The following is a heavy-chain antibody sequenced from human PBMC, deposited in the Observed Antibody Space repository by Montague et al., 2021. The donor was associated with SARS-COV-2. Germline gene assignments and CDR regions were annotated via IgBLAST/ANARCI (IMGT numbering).Heavy chain of an antibody. V-gene: IGHV4-39*01. Sequence: SETLSLTCTVSGGSISSSSYYWGWIRQPPGKGLEWIGSIYYSGSTYYNPPLKSRVTISVDTSKNQFSLKLSSVAAADTAVYYCASPTYYYDSSGSDAFDIWGQGTMVTVCS. J-gene: IGHJ3*02. D-gene: IGHD3-22*01. CDR3: ASPTYYYDSSGSDAFDI. CDR1: GGSISSSSYY. CDR2: IYYSGST.